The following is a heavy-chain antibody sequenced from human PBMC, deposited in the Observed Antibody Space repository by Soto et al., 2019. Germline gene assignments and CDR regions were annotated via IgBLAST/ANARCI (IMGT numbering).Heavy chain of an antibody. D-gene: IGHD1-26*01. CDR1: GYSFGNFW. V-gene: IGHV5-51*01. CDR2: VYPDDSDI. CDR3: AKTLVGGGALDI. Sequence: EVQLVQSGAEVKKPGESLKISCKGSGYSFGNFWIAWVRQMPGKGLEWMGIVYPDDSDISYSPSFQGQVTISPDKSVSTAYLHFSTLGASAPAIYYCAKTLVGGGALDIWGQGTVVTVSS. J-gene: IGHJ3*02.